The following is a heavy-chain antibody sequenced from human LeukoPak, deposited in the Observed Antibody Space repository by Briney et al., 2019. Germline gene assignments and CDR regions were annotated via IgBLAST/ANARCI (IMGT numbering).Heavy chain of an antibody. J-gene: IGHJ6*02. CDR1: GFTFSSYA. V-gene: IGHV3-23*01. D-gene: IGHD2-2*01. Sequence: GGSLRLSCAASGFTFSSYAMSWVRQAPGKGLEWVSAISGSGGSTYYADSVKGRFTISRDNSKNTLYLQMNSLRAEDTAVYYCARDADPEYQLPAYYGMDVWGQGTTVTVSS. CDR2: ISGSGGST. CDR3: ARDADPEYQLPAYYGMDV.